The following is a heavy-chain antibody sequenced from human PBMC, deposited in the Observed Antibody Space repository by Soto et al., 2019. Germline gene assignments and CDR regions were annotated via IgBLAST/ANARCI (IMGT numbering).Heavy chain of an antibody. V-gene: IGHV4-31*03. J-gene: IGHJ5*02. CDR3: ARETALHYYGDYAPPGFDP. Sequence: QVQLQESGPGLVKPSQTLSLTCTVSGGSIRSGGYYWRLIRQHLGKGLEWIGYIYYSGRTYYNPSLKSRVTIPVDTSKNQLSLKLSSVTAADTAVYYCARETALHYYGDYAPPGFDPWGQGTLVTVSS. D-gene: IGHD4-17*01. CDR1: GGSIRSGGYY. CDR2: IYYSGRT.